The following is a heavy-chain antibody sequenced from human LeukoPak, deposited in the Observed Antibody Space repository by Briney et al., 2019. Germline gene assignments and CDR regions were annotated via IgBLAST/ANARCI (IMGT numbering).Heavy chain of an antibody. J-gene: IGHJ5*02. Sequence: GGSLRLSCAASGFTFSSYAMRWVRQAPGKGLEWVSAISGSGGSTYYADSVKGRFTISRDNSKNTLYLQMNSLRAEDTAVYYCAKGEYYDFWSGYSYNWFDPWGQGTLVTVSS. D-gene: IGHD3-3*01. V-gene: IGHV3-23*01. CDR3: AKGEYYDFWSGYSYNWFDP. CDR1: GFTFSSYA. CDR2: ISGSGGST.